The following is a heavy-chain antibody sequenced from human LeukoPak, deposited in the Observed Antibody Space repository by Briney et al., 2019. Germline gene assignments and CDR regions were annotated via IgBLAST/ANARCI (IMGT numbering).Heavy chain of an antibody. CDR2: INSGGSGT. D-gene: IGHD7-27*01. CDR1: GVTFASNW. Sequence: PGGSLRLSCAASGVTFASNWMHWVRQTPGKGLMWVSCINSGGSGTSYADSVEGRFTISRDNAKNTLYLQMTSLRVEDTAVYYCAGSLGPLTEYWGQGTLVTVSS. CDR3: AGSLGPLTEY. V-gene: IGHV3-74*01. J-gene: IGHJ4*02.